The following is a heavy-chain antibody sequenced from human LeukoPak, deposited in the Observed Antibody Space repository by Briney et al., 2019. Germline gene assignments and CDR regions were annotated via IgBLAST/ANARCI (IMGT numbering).Heavy chain of an antibody. CDR3: TGSQWATRDY. D-gene: IGHD1-26*01. J-gene: IGHJ4*02. CDR1: GFTFNNAW. Sequence: GGSLRLSCAASGFTFNNAWMSWVRQAPGKGLEWVGRIKRRGDGGTTDYAAPVKGRFTISRDDSKNTVYLQVNSLKTEDTGVYFCTGSQWATRDYWGQGTLVIVSS. V-gene: IGHV3-15*01. CDR2: IKRRGDGGTT.